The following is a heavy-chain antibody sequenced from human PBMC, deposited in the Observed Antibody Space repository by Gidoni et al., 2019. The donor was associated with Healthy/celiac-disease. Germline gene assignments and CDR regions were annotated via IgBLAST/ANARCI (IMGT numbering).Heavy chain of an antibody. D-gene: IGHD3-10*01. CDR1: VGSIRSYY. CDR2: IYTSGST. J-gene: IGHJ5*02. CDR3: ARSTGFGEDRYNWFDP. Sequence: VQLQESGPGLVKPSETLSLTCPVSVGSIRSYYWRWIRQPAGKGLEWIGRIYTSGSTNYNPPLKSRVTMSVDTSKNQFSLKLSSVTAADTAVYYCARSTGFGEDRYNWFDPWGQGTLVTVSS. V-gene: IGHV4-4*07.